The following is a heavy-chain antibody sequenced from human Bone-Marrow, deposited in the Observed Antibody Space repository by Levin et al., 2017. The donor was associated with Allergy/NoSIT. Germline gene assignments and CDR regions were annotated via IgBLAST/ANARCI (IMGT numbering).Heavy chain of an antibody. CDR2: IDSSTSTV. CDR3: VREGRSPVGMTFDY. Sequence: GGSLRLSCAASRFTFSSYKMHWVRQAPGKGLEWVSYIDSSTSTVYYKDSVQGRFTISRDNAKNSLYLQMNSLRDEDTAVYYCVREGRSPVGMTFDYWGQGTLVTVSS. CDR1: RFTFSSYK. D-gene: IGHD1-26*01. J-gene: IGHJ4*02. V-gene: IGHV3-48*02.